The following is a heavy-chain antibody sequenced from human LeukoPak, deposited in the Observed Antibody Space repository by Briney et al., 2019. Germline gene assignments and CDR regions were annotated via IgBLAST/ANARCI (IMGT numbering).Heavy chain of an antibody. Sequence: SETLSLTCTVSGGSISSYYWSWIRQPPGKGLEWIGYIYYSGSTNYNPSLKSRVTISVDTSKNQFSLKLRSVTAADTAVYYCARAQYYDFWSGYSTRYYYYYMDVWGKGTTVTVSS. CDR1: GGSISSYY. CDR3: ARAQYYDFWSGYSTRYYYYYMDV. CDR2: IYYSGST. J-gene: IGHJ6*03. V-gene: IGHV4-59*01. D-gene: IGHD3-3*01.